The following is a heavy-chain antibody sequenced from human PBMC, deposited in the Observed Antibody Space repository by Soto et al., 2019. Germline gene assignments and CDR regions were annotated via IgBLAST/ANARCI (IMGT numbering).Heavy chain of an antibody. CDR1: GYTFTNYH. CDR2: INPSDGGT. CDR3: ARVAHQSLDP. D-gene: IGHD5-12*01. V-gene: IGHV1-46*01. J-gene: IGHJ5*02. Sequence: ASVKVSCKTSGYTFTNYHIHWVRQAPGQGLEWLGIINPSDGGTGYARKFQGRVTMTRDTSTSTVYMDMSSLRSEDTAVYYCARVAHQSLDPWGQGTLVTVSS.